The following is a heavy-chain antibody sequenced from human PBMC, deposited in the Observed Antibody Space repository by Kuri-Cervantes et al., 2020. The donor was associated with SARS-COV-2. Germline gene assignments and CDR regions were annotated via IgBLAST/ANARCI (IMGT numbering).Heavy chain of an antibody. D-gene: IGHD4-11*01. J-gene: IGHJ3*02. CDR2: IRYDGSNK. V-gene: IGHV3-30*02. Sequence: GESLKISWAASGFTFSSCGMHWVRQAPGKGLEWVAFIRYDGSNKYYADPVKARFTISRDNSKNTLYLQMNSLRAEDTPGYYCARLPGTTHDAFDILGQGTMVTVSS. CDR1: GFTFSSCG. CDR3: ARLPGTTHDAFDI.